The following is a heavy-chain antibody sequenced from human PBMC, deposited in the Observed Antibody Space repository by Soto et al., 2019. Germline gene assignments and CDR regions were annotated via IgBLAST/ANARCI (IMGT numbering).Heavy chain of an antibody. CDR1: GGSISSYY. V-gene: IGHV4-59*01. D-gene: IGHD2-15*01. Sequence: SETLSLTCTVSGGSISSYYWSWIRQSPGKGLEWIGYIYYSGSTNYNPSLKSRVTISVDTSKNQFSLKLSSVTAADTAVYYCARGEAATHENYFDYWGQGTLVTVSS. J-gene: IGHJ4*02. CDR3: ARGEAATHENYFDY. CDR2: IYYSGST.